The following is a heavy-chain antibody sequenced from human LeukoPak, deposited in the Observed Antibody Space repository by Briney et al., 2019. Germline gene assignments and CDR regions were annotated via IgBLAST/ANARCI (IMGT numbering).Heavy chain of an antibody. Sequence: GGSLRLSCEVSGLTLSSSYWMSWIRQVPGKGLEWLACIKGDGSEKHYVDSVRGRFTISRDNAKNSLYLQMNSLRAEDTAVYYCARDGIIAAAGAFDYWGQGTLVTVSS. CDR2: IKGDGSEK. V-gene: IGHV3-7*01. CDR3: ARDGIIAAAGAFDY. CDR1: GLTLSSSYW. D-gene: IGHD6-13*01. J-gene: IGHJ4*02.